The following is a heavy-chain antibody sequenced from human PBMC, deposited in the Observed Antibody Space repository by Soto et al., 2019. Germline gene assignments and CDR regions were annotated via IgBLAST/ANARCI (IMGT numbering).Heavy chain of an antibody. J-gene: IGHJ5*02. CDR2: IYYSGST. CDR1: GGSISSYN. V-gene: IGHV4-59*01. D-gene: IGHD3-22*01. CDR3: ASYYYDSSGYPKTQGGWFDP. Sequence: QVQLQESGPGLVKPSETLSLTCTVSGGSISSYNWSWIRQPPGKGLEWIGYIYYSGSTNYNPSLKSRVTISVDTSKNQFSLKLSSVTAADTAVYYWASYYYDSSGYPKTQGGWFDPWGQGTLVTVSS.